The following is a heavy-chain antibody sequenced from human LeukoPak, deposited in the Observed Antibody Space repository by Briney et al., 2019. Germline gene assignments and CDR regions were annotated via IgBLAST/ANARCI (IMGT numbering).Heavy chain of an antibody. D-gene: IGHD3-22*01. CDR2: ISGSGGSI. J-gene: IGHJ4*02. Sequence: GGSLRLSCAASGFTFSSYAMSWVRQAPGKGLEWVSAISGSGGSIYYADSVKGRFTVSRDNSKNTLYLQMNSLRAEDTAVYYCAKAYTYDPPHYWGQGTLVTVSS. CDR3: AKAYTYDPPHY. V-gene: IGHV3-23*01. CDR1: GFTFSSYA.